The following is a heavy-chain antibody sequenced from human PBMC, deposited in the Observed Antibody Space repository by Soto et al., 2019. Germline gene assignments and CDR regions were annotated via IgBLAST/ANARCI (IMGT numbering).Heavy chain of an antibody. D-gene: IGHD2-15*01. CDR3: ARAHAPTLPFDY. J-gene: IGHJ4*01. Sequence: SETLSLTCTVSAGSMRNVHWSWIRQPPGKRLEWIGFIFHSGSAKYNPPLKSRVTISIDTSKSQFSLSLDSVTASDTAVYFCARAHAPTLPFDYWGLGTLVTVSS. CDR2: IFHSGSA. CDR1: AGSMRNVH. V-gene: IGHV4-59*01.